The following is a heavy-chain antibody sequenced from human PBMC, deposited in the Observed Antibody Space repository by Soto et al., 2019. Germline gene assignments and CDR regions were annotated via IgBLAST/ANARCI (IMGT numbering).Heavy chain of an antibody. CDR1: GGTFNGYT. D-gene: IGHD1-1*01. CDR2: IIPILSTT. CDR3: ARGGVWNNYHMDV. J-gene: IGHJ6*03. Sequence: QFQLVQSGPEVTKPGSSAKVSCKASGGTFNGYTISWVRQAPGQGLEWVGRIIPILSTTNYAQKFQGRATITADKSTSTAYMELSSLRSDDTALYFCARGGVWNNYHMDVWGKGTTVTVSS. V-gene: IGHV1-69*08.